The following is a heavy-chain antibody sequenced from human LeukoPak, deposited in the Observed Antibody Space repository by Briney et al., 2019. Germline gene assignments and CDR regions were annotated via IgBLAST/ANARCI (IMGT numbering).Heavy chain of an antibody. Sequence: GGSLRLSCAASGFTFSSYAMSWVRQAPRKGLEWVSAIGVSGGSTYYADSVKGRFAISRDNSKNTVFLHMNSLRVEDTAVYYCARGVYWSLDYWGQGTPVTVSS. CDR3: ARGVYWSLDY. CDR2: IGVSGGST. CDR1: GFTFSSYA. J-gene: IGHJ4*02. D-gene: IGHD1-1*01. V-gene: IGHV3-23*01.